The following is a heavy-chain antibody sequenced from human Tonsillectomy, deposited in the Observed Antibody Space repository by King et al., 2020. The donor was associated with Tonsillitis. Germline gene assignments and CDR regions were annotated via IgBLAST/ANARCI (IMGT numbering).Heavy chain of an antibody. CDR1: GFTFSSYA. V-gene: IGHV3-30*04. Sequence: VQLVESGGGVVQPGRSLRLSCAASGFTFSSYAMHWVRQAPGKGLEWVAVISYDGSNKYYADSVKGRFTISRDNSKNTLYLQMNSLRAEDTAVYYCARDFGLVVRYFDLLGRGTLGTVSS. D-gene: IGHD3/OR15-3a*01. CDR3: ARDFGLVVRYFDL. J-gene: IGHJ2*01. CDR2: ISYDGSNK.